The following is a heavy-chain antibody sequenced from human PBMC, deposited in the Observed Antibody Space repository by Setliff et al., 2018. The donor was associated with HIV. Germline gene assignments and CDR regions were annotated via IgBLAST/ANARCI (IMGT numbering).Heavy chain of an antibody. V-gene: IGHV3-49*04. D-gene: IGHD3-22*01. J-gene: IGHJ3*01. Sequence: GGSLRLSCTASGISFAECAMSWVRQAPGKGLEWLGFIRAKTYGETVDYAASAKGRFTISRDDSKSIAYLEMNGLKREDTGIYYCATLVTMIVPGVGDLDLWGQGTMVTVSS. CDR3: ATLVTMIVPGVGDLDL. CDR2: IRAKTYGETV. CDR1: GISFAECA.